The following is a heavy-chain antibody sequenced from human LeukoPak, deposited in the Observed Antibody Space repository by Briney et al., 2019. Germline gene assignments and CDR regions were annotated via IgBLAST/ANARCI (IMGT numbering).Heavy chain of an antibody. J-gene: IGHJ4*02. CDR3: AKESAYTSPRNYYFET. V-gene: IGHV3-30*02. CDR1: GFTFSSYG. CDR2: IRYDGSNK. Sequence: GGSLRLSCAASGFTFSSYGMHWVRQAPGKGLEWVAFIRYDGSNKYYADSVKGRFTISRDNSKNTLYLQMNSLRAEDTAVYYCAKESAYTSPRNYYFETWGQGTLVTVSS. D-gene: IGHD1-14*01.